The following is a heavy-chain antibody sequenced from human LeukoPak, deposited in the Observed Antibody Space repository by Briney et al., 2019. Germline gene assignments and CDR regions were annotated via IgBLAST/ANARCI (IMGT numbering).Heavy chain of an antibody. J-gene: IGHJ5*02. CDR3: ARSYSSSWYNWFDP. D-gene: IGHD6-13*01. Sequence: PSETLSLTCTVSGGSISSYYWSWIRQPPGKGLEWIGYIYYSGSTNYNPSLKSRVTISVDTSKNQSSLKLSSVTAADTAVYYCARSYSSSWYNWFDPWGQGTLVTVSS. CDR1: GGSISSYY. V-gene: IGHV4-59*01. CDR2: IYYSGST.